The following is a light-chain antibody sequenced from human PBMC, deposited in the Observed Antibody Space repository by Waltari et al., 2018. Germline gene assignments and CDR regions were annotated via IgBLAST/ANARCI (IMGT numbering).Light chain of an antibody. CDR1: SSDVGNYDL. CDR2: EVS. CDR3: CSYAGSSTPVV. J-gene: IGLJ2*01. V-gene: IGLV2-23*02. Sequence: QSALTQPASVSGSPGQSIAISCTGTSSDVGNYDLVSCYQPPPGKAPNLLIFEVSGRPSGGSRRFSGCRAGNTASLSISGLQAEDEADYYCCSYAGSSTPVVFGGGTKLTVL.